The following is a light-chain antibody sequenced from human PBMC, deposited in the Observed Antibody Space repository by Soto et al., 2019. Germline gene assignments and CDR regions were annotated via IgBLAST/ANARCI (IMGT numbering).Light chain of an antibody. Sequence: QSVLTQPASVSGSPGQSITISCTGTLSDIGAYNFVSWYQQHPGEVPKLMLYDVNVRPSGVSNRFSGSKSGNTASLTISGLQAEDEADYYCTSWTTSTTMIFGGGTKLTVL. CDR3: TSWTTSTTMI. J-gene: IGLJ2*01. V-gene: IGLV2-14*03. CDR1: LSDIGAYNF. CDR2: DVN.